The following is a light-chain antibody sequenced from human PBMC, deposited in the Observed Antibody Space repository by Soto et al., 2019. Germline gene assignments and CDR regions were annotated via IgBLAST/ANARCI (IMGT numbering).Light chain of an antibody. CDR1: RSVSSSY. CDR3: QQYGGSAFI. Sequence: EIVLTQSPGTLSLSPGERATLSCRASRSVSSSYLAWYQLKPGQAPRLLIFDASTRATGIPDRFSGSGSGTDFTLTISRLEPEDFAVYSCQQYGGSAFIFVPGTKVDIK. CDR2: DAS. J-gene: IGKJ3*01. V-gene: IGKV3-20*01.